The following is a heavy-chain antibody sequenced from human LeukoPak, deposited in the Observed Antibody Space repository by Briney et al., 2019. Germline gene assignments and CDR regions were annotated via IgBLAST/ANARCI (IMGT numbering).Heavy chain of an antibody. Sequence: PSQTLSLTCTVSGDSISSGTYYWSWIRQPAGEGLEGIWRIYTRGSTNYNPALKRRVTISVDTAKNQLSLKLSSLTAADTALYYCARSRSESSTLYYYYYYMDVWGKGATVTVSS. V-gene: IGHV4-61*02. D-gene: IGHD1-26*01. CDR2: IYTRGST. J-gene: IGHJ6*03. CDR1: GDSISSGTYY. CDR3: ARSRSESSTLYYYYYYMDV.